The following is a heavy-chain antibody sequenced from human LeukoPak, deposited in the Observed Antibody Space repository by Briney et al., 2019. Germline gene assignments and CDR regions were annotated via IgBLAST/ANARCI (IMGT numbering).Heavy chain of an antibody. CDR2: IYYSGST. V-gene: IGHV4-59*01. CDR3: ARRSGSYWDFDY. J-gene: IGHJ4*02. CDR1: GDSLDSYY. Sequence: LETLSLTCTVSGDSLDSYYWSWIRQPPGKGLEWIGDIYYSGSTNYNPSLKSRVTISVDTSKNQLSRRLSSVSAADTAVYYCARRSGSYWDFDYWGQGTLVTVSS. D-gene: IGHD1-26*01.